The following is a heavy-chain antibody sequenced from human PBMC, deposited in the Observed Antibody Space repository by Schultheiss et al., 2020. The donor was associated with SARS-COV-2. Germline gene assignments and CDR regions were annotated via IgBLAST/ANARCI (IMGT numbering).Heavy chain of an antibody. Sequence: SVKVSCKASGGTFSSYTISWVRQAPGQGLEWMGRIIPILGIANYAQKFQGRVTITADKSTSTAYMELSSLRSEDTAVYYCARDSTIDYYGMDVWGQGTTVTVSS. CDR1: GGTFSSYT. CDR3: ARDSTIDYYGMDV. V-gene: IGHV1-69*04. CDR2: IIPILGIA. J-gene: IGHJ6*02. D-gene: IGHD2-2*01.